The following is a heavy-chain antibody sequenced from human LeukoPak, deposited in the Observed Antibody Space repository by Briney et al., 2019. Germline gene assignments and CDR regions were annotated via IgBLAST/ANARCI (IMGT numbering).Heavy chain of an antibody. Sequence: SETLSLTCTVSGGSISSYYWSWIRQPPGKGLEWIGYIYYTGSTNYNPSLKSRVTISVDTSKNQFFLKLSSVTAADTAVYYCARVSVAGLDYWGQGTLVTVSS. CDR2: IYYTGST. CDR1: GGSISSYY. V-gene: IGHV4-59*01. J-gene: IGHJ4*02. D-gene: IGHD6-19*01. CDR3: ARVSVAGLDY.